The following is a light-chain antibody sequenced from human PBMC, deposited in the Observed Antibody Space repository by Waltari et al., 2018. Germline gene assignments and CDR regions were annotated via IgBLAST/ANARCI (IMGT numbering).Light chain of an antibody. Sequence: VLTHSPGTLSSSPGERATLSCRASQSISSYLAWYQQKPGQAPRLLIYGGSSRATGIPDRFSGSGSGTDFTLTISRLEPEDFAVYYCQQYGSSPLSFGGGTKVEI. CDR3: QQYGSSPLS. V-gene: IGKV3-20*01. CDR2: GGS. CDR1: QSISSY. J-gene: IGKJ4*01.